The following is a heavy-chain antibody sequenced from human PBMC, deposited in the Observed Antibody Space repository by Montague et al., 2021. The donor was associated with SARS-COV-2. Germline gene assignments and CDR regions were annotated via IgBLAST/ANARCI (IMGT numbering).Heavy chain of an antibody. D-gene: IGHD1-26*01. Sequence: SETLSLTCVVSGGSISTANWWTWVRLHPGKGLVWFGEIYHTGSTKFKPSLKSRVSMLVDKSWNQFSLRFTSVTAADTAIYYCARKGSGRLDLAYWGQGTLVTVSS. V-gene: IGHV4-4*02. CDR2: IYHTGST. CDR1: GGSISTANW. CDR3: ARKGSGRLDLAY. J-gene: IGHJ4*02.